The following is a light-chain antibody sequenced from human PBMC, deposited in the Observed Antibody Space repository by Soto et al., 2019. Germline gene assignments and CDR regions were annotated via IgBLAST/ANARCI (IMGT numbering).Light chain of an antibody. J-gene: IGKJ1*01. Sequence: DDQMYQSPSTVPASDGDRVTITCRASQSISTWLAWYQQKPGKAPNLLIYKASYLASGVPSRFSGGGSGTEFTLTISSLQPDDFATYYCQHSNSYLEPFGHGSKVDI. CDR3: QHSNSYLEP. V-gene: IGKV1-5*03. CDR1: QSISTW. CDR2: KAS.